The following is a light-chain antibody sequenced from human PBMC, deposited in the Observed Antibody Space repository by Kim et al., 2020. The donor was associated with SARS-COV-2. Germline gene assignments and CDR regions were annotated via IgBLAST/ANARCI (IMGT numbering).Light chain of an antibody. Sequence: VCQWESAPLSCRAGRSITSNLAWYQQKPGQAPRLLIYGASIRATGIPARFSGSGSGTEFTLTISNLQSEDVAVYYCQQYDDWWTFGQGTKVDIK. CDR2: GAS. V-gene: IGKV3-15*01. CDR1: RSITSN. J-gene: IGKJ1*01. CDR3: QQYDDWWT.